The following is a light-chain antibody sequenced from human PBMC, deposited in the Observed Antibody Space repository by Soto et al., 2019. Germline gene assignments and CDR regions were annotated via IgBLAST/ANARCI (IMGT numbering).Light chain of an antibody. Sequence: EIVLTQSPATLSLSPGERATLSCRASQSVGRHLAWYQQKVGQAPRLLIYDASNRATGIPARFTGSGTGTNFSLTISSLDPEDFAVYYCQQRDNWPPLFTFGPGTKVDIK. CDR1: QSVGRH. V-gene: IGKV3-11*01. J-gene: IGKJ3*01. CDR3: QQRDNWPPLFT. CDR2: DAS.